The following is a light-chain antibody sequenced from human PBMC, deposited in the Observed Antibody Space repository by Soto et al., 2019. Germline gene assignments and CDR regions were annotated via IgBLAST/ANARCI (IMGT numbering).Light chain of an antibody. CDR3: QQRSSWPLT. J-gene: IGKJ4*01. CDR1: QSVTTF. V-gene: IGKV3-11*02. CDR2: EAS. Sequence: EIVLTQSPATLSLSPGERATLSCRASQSVTTFLAWHQQRPGQAPRLLIYEASSRAPGTPARFSGSGSGRDFTLTISNLEPEDFAIYYCQQRSSWPLTFGGGTKVDIK.